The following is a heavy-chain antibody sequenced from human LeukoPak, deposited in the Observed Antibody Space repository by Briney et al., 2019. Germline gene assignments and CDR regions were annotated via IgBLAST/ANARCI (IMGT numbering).Heavy chain of an antibody. CDR2: ISSSSSYI. V-gene: IGHV3-21*01. CDR3: ARLVGRDAFDI. CDR1: GFAFSSYS. Sequence: GGSLRLSCAASGFAFSSYSMNWVRQAPGKGLEWVSSISSSSSYIYYADSVKGRFTISRDNAKNSLYLQMNSLRAEDTAVYYCARLVGRDAFDIWGQGTMVTVSS. D-gene: IGHD3-10*01. J-gene: IGHJ3*02.